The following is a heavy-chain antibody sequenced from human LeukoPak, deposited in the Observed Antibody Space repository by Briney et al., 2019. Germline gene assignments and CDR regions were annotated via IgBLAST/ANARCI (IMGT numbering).Heavy chain of an antibody. Sequence: GGSLRLSCAASGFTFSSYAMSWVRQAPGKGLEWVSAISGSGGSTYYADSVKGRFTISRDNSKNTLYLQMNSLRAEDTAVYYCAKGERESLWFGGVFDYWGQGTLVTVSS. CDR1: GFTFSSYA. D-gene: IGHD3-10*01. J-gene: IGHJ4*02. CDR2: ISGSGGST. V-gene: IGHV3-23*01. CDR3: AKGERESLWFGGVFDY.